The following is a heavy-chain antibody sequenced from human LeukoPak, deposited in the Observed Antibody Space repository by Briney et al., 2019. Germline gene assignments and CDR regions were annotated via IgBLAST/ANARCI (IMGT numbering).Heavy chain of an antibody. Sequence: SETLSLTCSVSDDSITMYYWTWIRQPPGKGLEWIGNIFYSGSTYYSPSLKSRVTISLDTSRNQFSLKLTSVTAADTAVYYCAKSNGYGLVDIWGQGTMVTVSS. V-gene: IGHV4-59*12. CDR3: AKSNGYGLVDI. J-gene: IGHJ3*02. CDR2: IFYSGST. CDR1: DDSITMYY. D-gene: IGHD3-10*01.